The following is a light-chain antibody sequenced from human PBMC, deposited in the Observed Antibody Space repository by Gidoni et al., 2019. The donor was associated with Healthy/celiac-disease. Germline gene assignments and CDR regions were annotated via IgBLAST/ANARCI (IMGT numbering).Light chain of an antibody. CDR3: QQYYSYPQT. J-gene: IGKJ1*01. CDR2: AAS. V-gene: IGKV1-8*01. Sequence: AIRLTHSPSSLSASTGDRVTITCRASQGISSYLAWYQQKPGKAPKLLIYAASTLQSGVPSRFSGSGSGTDFTLTISCLQSEDFATYYCQQYYSYPQTFGQXTKVEIK. CDR1: QGISSY.